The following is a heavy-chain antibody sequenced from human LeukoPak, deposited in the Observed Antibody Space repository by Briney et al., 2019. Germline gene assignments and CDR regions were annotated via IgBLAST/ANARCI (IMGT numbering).Heavy chain of an antibody. CDR3: ARDHHTITDYYYGMDV. CDR2: IRYDGSNK. V-gene: IGHV3-33*01. Sequence: GRSLRLSCAASGFTFSSYGMRWVRQAPGKGLEWVAGIRYDGSNKYYADSVKGRFTISRDNSKNTLYLQMNSLRAEDTAVYYCARDHHTITDYYYGMDVWGKGTTVTVSS. CDR1: GFTFSSYG. J-gene: IGHJ6*04. D-gene: IGHD1-14*01.